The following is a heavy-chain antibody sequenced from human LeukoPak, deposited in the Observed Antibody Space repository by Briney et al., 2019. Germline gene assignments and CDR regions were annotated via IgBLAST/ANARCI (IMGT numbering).Heavy chain of an antibody. Sequence: PSETLSLTCTVSGGSISNYFWSWIRQPPGKGLEWIGYILTSGTTNYDPSLKSRVTISVDTSKNQFSLKLNSVTAADTAVYYCARPYSSSAHGTFDLWGPGTKVTVSS. CDR1: GGSISNYF. D-gene: IGHD6-13*01. V-gene: IGHV4-4*09. CDR2: ILTSGTT. CDR3: ARPYSSSAHGTFDL. J-gene: IGHJ3*01.